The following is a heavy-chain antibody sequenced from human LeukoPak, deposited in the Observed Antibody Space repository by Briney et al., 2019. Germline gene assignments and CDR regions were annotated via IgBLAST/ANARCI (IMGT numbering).Heavy chain of an antibody. CDR3: ATECYGAENYYITPSEAPTFDY. Sequence: ASVKVSCKASVDTFSIYATSCGPQAPGQGLEWMGGIIPIFGTANYAQKFQGRVTITADESTSTAYMELSSLRSEDTAVYYCATECYGAENYYITPSEAPTFDYWGQGTLVTVSS. D-gene: IGHD3-10*01. J-gene: IGHJ4*02. CDR1: VDTFSIYA. V-gene: IGHV1-69*13. CDR2: IIPIFGTA.